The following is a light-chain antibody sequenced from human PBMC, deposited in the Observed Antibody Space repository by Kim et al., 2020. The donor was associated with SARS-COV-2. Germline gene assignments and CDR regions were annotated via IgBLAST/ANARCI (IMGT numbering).Light chain of an antibody. Sequence: LSVCPGERATLSCRASQSVKSSVAWYQQRPGQAPRLLIYGASTRATGIPARFSGSGSGTEFTLTISSLQFEDLAIYHCQQYNDWYTFGQGTKLEIK. CDR1: QSVKSS. V-gene: IGKV3-15*01. CDR2: GAS. J-gene: IGKJ2*01. CDR3: QQYNDWYT.